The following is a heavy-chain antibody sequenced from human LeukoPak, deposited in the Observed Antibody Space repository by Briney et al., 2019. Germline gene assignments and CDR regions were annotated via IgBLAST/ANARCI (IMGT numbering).Heavy chain of an antibody. D-gene: IGHD5-12*01. Sequence: GGSLRLSYAASGFSFSNYAMNWVRQAPGKGLEWVSLIVASSGATFYADSVKGRFTISRDKSKNTLYLQMKSLRAEDTAVYYCAKGGYDYVEIGYFDYWGQGALVTVSS. CDR3: AKGGYDYVEIGYFDY. J-gene: IGHJ4*03. CDR1: GFSFSNYA. V-gene: IGHV3-23*01. CDR2: IVASSGAT.